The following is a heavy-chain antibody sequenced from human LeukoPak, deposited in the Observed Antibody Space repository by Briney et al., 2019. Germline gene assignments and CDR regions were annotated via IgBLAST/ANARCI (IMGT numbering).Heavy chain of an antibody. CDR2: IYHSGST. CDR3: ARDWGSGWPFDY. D-gene: IGHD6-19*01. V-gene: IGHV4-4*02. CDR1: GGSISSSNW. Sequence: SGTLSLTCAVSGGSISSSNWWSWVRQPPGKGLEWIGEIYHSGSTNYNPSLKSRVTISVDTSKNQFSLKLSSVTAADTAVYYCARDWGSGWPFDYWGQGTLVTVSS. J-gene: IGHJ4*02.